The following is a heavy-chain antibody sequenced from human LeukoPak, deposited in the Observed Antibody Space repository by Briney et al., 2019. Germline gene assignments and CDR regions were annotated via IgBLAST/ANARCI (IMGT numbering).Heavy chain of an antibody. J-gene: IGHJ4*02. CDR1: GYTFTSYG. CDR3: ARGGASGGYYFDY. CDR2: INPSGGST. D-gene: IGHD3-16*01. V-gene: IGHV1-46*01. Sequence: ASVKVSCKASGYTFTSYGISWVRQAPGQGLEWMGIINPSGGSTSYAQKFQGRVIMTRDMSTSTVYMELSSLRSEDTAVYYCARGGASGGYYFDYWGQGTLVTVSS.